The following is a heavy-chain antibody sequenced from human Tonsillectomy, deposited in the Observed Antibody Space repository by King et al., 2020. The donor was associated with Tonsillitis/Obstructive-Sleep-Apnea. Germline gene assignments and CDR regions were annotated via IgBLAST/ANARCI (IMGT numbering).Heavy chain of an antibody. V-gene: IGHV4-34*01. Sequence: VQLQQWGAGLLKPSETLSLTCAVYGGSFSGYYWSWIRQPPGKGLEWIGEINHSGSTNYNPSLKSRVTISVDTSKNQFSLKLSSVTAADTAVYYCARAGGVGPRRRTTDYFDYWGQGTLVTVSS. CDR1: GGSFSGYY. CDR2: INHSGST. D-gene: IGHD1-7*01. J-gene: IGHJ4*02. CDR3: ARAGGVGPRRRTTDYFDY.